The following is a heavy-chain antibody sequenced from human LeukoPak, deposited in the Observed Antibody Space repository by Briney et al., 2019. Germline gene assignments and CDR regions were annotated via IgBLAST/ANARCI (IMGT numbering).Heavy chain of an antibody. CDR2: IYYSGST. CDR1: GGSISSYY. CDR3: ARLYSSSWDYYFDY. J-gene: IGHJ4*02. D-gene: IGHD6-13*01. Sequence: SETLSLTCTVSGGSISSYYWSWIRQPPGKGLEWIGYIYYSGSTNYNPSLKSRVTIPVDTSKNQFSLKLSSVTAADTAVYYCARLYSSSWDYYFDYWGQGTLVTVSS. V-gene: IGHV4-59*08.